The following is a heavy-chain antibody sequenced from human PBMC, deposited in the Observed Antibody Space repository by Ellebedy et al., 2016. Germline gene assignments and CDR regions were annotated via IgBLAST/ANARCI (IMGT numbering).Heavy chain of an antibody. Sequence: GESLKISCKGSGYSFTSYWIGWVRQMPGKGLEWIGIIYPGDSDTRYSPSFQGQVTISADKSISTAYLQWSSLKASDTAMYYCASPERYSSSLDAFDIWGQGTMVTVSS. CDR3: ASPERYSSSLDAFDI. CDR2: IYPGDSDT. CDR1: GYSFTSYW. J-gene: IGHJ3*02. V-gene: IGHV5-51*01. D-gene: IGHD6-6*01.